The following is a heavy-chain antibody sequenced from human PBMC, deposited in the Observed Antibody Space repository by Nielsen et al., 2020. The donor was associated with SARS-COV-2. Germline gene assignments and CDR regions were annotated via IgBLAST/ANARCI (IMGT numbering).Heavy chain of an antibody. CDR3: ARDRVGATTLDY. CDR1: GFTFSSYG. Sequence: GESLKISCAASGFTFSSYGMHWVRQAPSKGLEWVAVIWYDGSNKYYADSVKGRFTISRDNSKNTLYLQMNSLRAEDTAVYYCARDRVGATTLDYWGQGTLVTVSS. J-gene: IGHJ4*02. V-gene: IGHV3-33*01. CDR2: IWYDGSNK. D-gene: IGHD1-26*01.